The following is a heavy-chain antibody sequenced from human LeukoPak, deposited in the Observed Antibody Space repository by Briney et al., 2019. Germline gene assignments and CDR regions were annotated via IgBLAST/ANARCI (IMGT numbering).Heavy chain of an antibody. CDR1: GFTFSSYA. CDR2: ISGSGGST. CDR3: AGYNCSSTRCYTGGFDY. Sequence: GGSLRLSCAASGFTFSSYAMSWVRQAPGKGLEWVSAISGSGGSTYYADSVKGRFAISRDSSKNTLYLQMNSLRAEDTAVYYCAGYNCSSTRCYTGGFDYWGQGTLVTVSS. J-gene: IGHJ4*02. V-gene: IGHV3-23*01. D-gene: IGHD2-2*02.